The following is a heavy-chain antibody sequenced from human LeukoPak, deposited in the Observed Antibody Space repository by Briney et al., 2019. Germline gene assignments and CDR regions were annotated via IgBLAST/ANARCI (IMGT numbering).Heavy chain of an antibody. Sequence: GGSLRLSCAASGFTFSSYAMSWVRQAPGKGLEWVAAISGSGGSTFYADSVKGRFTISRDTSKNTLYLQMNSLRAEDTALYYCARAPSRDTGSYADFDSWGQGTLVTVSS. CDR2: ISGSGGST. V-gene: IGHV3-23*01. CDR1: GFTFSSYA. CDR3: ARAPSRDTGSYADFDS. D-gene: IGHD1-26*01. J-gene: IGHJ4*02.